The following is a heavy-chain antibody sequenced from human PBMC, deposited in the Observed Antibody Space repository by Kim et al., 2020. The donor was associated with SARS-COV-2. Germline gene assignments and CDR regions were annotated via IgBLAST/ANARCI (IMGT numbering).Heavy chain of an antibody. J-gene: IGHJ4*02. D-gene: IGHD4-17*01. Sequence: SVKVSCKASGYTFTSYGISWVRLAPGQGLEWLGWVGAYNGDTNYAQNLQGRVTLTTDTSTSTAFLELRSLRSDDTAVYFCARDRGYGDDTFDYWGQGTLVTVSS. CDR1: GYTFTSYG. CDR3: ARDRGYGDDTFDY. CDR2: VGAYNGDT. V-gene: IGHV1-18*01.